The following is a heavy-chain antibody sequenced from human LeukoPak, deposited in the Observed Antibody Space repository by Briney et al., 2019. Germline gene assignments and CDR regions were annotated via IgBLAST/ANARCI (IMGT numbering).Heavy chain of an antibody. V-gene: IGHV4-59*01. D-gene: IGHD3-10*01. CDR3: ARGGRSRGSMSFYYMDV. J-gene: IGHJ6*03. CDR2: IYYSGTT. Sequence: PSETLSLTCTVSGGSISSYYWSWSRQPPGKALEWLGYIYYSGTTNYNPSLESRVTISAETSKNQVSLKVKSVTAADTAVYYCARGGRSRGSMSFYYMDVWGKGATVTVSS. CDR1: GGSISSYY.